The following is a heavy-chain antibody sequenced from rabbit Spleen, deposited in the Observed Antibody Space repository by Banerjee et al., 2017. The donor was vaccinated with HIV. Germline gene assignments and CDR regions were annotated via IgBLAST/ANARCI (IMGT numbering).Heavy chain of an antibody. CDR3: ARSYDVFSTEGVALNL. D-gene: IGHD7-1*01. CDR1: GLDFSSSHW. Sequence: QEQLVEYGGDLVQPEGSLTLTCKASGLDFSSSHWICWVRQAPGKGLEWIACIYNGDGSTYYASWAKGRFTISKTSSTTVTLQMTSLTAADTATCFCARSYDVFSTEGVALNLWGPGTLVTVS. V-gene: IGHV1S45*01. J-gene: IGHJ4*01. CDR2: IYNGDGST.